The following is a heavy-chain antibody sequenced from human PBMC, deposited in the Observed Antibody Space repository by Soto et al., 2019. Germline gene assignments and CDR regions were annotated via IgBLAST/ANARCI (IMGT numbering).Heavy chain of an antibody. CDR2: IIPIFGTA. D-gene: IGHD2-2*01. V-gene: IGHV1-69*13. CDR3: ARDIVVVPAAYSDAFDI. Sequence: SVKVSCKASGGTFSSYAISWVLQAPGQGLEWMGGIIPIFGTANYAQKFQGRVTITADESTSTAYMELSSLRSEDTAVYYCARDIVVVPAAYSDAFDIWGQGTMVT. CDR1: GGTFSSYA. J-gene: IGHJ3*02.